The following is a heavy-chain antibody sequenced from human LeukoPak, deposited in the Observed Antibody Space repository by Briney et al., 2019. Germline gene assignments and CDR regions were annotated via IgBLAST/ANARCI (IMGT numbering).Heavy chain of an antibody. D-gene: IGHD4-17*01. V-gene: IGHV3-74*01. CDR2: IDSSSSCI. CDR1: GFTFSSYW. CDR3: ARGTTKVPTVTQNLYFDY. Sequence: GGSLRLSCAASGFTFSSYWMHWVRQAPGQGRVLVSRIDSSSSCITYADSVKGRFTISRDNAKNSLYLQMNSLRAEDTAVYYCARGTTKVPTVTQNLYFDYWGQGTLVTVSS. J-gene: IGHJ4*02.